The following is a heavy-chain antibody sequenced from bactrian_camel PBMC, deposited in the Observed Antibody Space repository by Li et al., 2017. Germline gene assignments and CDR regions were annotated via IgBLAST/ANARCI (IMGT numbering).Heavy chain of an antibody. CDR2: IDIDGTT. CDR1: GYTYNRYC. Sequence: HVQLVESGGGSVKAGGSLTLTCVASGYTYNRYCMGWFRLAPGKEREGVAAIDIDGTTAYADVVKGRFTISRDNTQNTLYLQMNSLKPEDTAIYYCAAEVPSGGGLIRYWGQGTQVTVS. V-gene: IGHV3S53*01. J-gene: IGHJ4*01. CDR3: AAEVPSGGGLIRY.